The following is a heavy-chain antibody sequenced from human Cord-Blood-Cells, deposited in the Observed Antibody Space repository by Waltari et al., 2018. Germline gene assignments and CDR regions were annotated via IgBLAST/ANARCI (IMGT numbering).Heavy chain of an antibody. CDR1: GYTFTGYY. Sequence: QVQLVQSGAEVKKPGASVKVSCKASGYTFTGYYMHWVRQAPGQGLEWMGWINPNSGGTNYVQKFQGWVTMTRDTSISTAYMELSRLRSDDTAVYYCARGAAAGLEYFQHWGQGTLVTVSS. D-gene: IGHD6-13*01. V-gene: IGHV1-2*04. CDR2: INPNSGGT. CDR3: ARGAAAGLEYFQH. J-gene: IGHJ1*01.